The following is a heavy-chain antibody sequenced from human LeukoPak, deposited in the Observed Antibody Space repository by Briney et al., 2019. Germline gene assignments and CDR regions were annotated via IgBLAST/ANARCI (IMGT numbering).Heavy chain of an antibody. Sequence: GGSLRLSGTASGFTFGDYAMSWVRKAPGKGLEWVGFIRSKAYGGTAEYAASVKGRFTISRDDSKSIAYLQMNSLKTEDTAVYYCTAGVATVTFDHWGQGTLVTVSS. D-gene: IGHD5-12*01. CDR1: GFTFGDYA. CDR2: IRSKAYGGTA. CDR3: TAGVATVTFDH. J-gene: IGHJ4*02. V-gene: IGHV3-49*04.